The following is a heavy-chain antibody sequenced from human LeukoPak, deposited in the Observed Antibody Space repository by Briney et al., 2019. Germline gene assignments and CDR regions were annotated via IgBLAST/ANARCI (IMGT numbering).Heavy chain of an antibody. Sequence: GGSLRLSCAASGFTVSSNYMSWVRQAPGKGLEWVSVIYSGGSTYYADSVKGRFTISRDNSKNTLYLQMNSLRAEDTAVYYCARDSPYCSSTSCHFDYWGQGTLVTVSS. D-gene: IGHD2-2*01. CDR2: IYSGGST. V-gene: IGHV3-66*02. CDR1: GFTVSSNY. J-gene: IGHJ4*02. CDR3: ARDSPYCSSTSCHFDY.